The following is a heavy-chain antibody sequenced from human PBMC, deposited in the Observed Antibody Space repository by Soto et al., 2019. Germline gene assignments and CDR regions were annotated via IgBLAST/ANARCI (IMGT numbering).Heavy chain of an antibody. Sequence: GESLKISCKGSGYSFTSYWIGWVRQMPGKGLEWMGIIYPGDSDTRYSPSFQGQVTISADKSISTAYLQWSSLKASDTAMYYCARPPLYDSSGYQRPSTLDYWGQGTLVTVSS. V-gene: IGHV5-51*01. CDR3: ARPPLYDSSGYQRPSTLDY. CDR2: IYPGDSDT. CDR1: GYSFTSYW. J-gene: IGHJ4*02. D-gene: IGHD3-22*01.